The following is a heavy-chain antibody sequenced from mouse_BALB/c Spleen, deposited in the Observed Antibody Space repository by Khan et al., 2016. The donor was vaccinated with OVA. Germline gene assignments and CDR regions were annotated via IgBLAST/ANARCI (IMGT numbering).Heavy chain of an antibody. CDR2: IDPENGKT. J-gene: IGHJ3*01. CDR3: ARSGDCAWFGY. CDR1: GFNIKDSY. V-gene: IGHV14-1*02. Sequence: VQLQQSGADLVRPGALVKLSCKASGFNIKDSYMHWVKQRPEQGLEWIGWIDPENGKTIYDPKFQDKASITADTSSITAYMQLISLTSEDTAVYDCARSGDCAWFGYWGQGTLVTVSA.